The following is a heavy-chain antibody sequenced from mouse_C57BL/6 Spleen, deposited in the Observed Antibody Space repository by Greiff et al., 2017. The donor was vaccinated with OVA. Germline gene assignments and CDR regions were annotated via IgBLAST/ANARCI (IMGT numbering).Heavy chain of an antibody. J-gene: IGHJ2*01. CDR2: IYPSDSET. CDR1: GYTFTSYW. Sequence: VQLQQPGAELVRPGSSVTLSCKASGYTFTSYWMDWVKQRPGQGLEWIGNIYPSDSETHYNQKFKDKATLTVDKSSSTAYMQLSGLTSEDSAVNYCARGGYYFDDWGKGTTLTVSS. V-gene: IGHV1-61*01. D-gene: IGHD1-1*02. CDR3: ARGGYYFDD.